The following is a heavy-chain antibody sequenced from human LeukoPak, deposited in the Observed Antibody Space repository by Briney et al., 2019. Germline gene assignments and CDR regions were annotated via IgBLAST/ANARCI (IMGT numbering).Heavy chain of an antibody. J-gene: IGHJ6*03. V-gene: IGHV4-61*02. D-gene: IGHD2-2*01. CDR2: IYTSGST. Sequence: SETLSLTCTVSGGSISSGSYYWSWIRQPAGKGLEWIGRIYTSGSTNYNPSLKSRVTISVDTSKTQFSLNLSSVTAADTAVYYCARGNRPGYCSSTSCYYYYYMDVWGKGTTVTVSS. CDR3: ARGNRPGYCSSTSCYYYYYMDV. CDR1: GGSISSGSYY.